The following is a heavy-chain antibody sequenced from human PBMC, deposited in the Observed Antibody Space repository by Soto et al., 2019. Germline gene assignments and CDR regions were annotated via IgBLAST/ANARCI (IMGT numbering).Heavy chain of an antibody. CDR1: GGTFSSYA. Sequence: QVQLVQSGAEVKKPGSSVKVSCKASGGTFSSYAISWVRQAPGQWLEWMGGIIPIFGTANYAQKFQGRVTITADEFTSTAYTELSSLRSEDTAVYYCAKYYYDSSGYSAGYYYYGMDVWGQGTTVTVSS. CDR3: AKYYYDSSGYSAGYYYYGMDV. J-gene: IGHJ6*02. D-gene: IGHD3-22*01. V-gene: IGHV1-69*01. CDR2: IIPIFGTA.